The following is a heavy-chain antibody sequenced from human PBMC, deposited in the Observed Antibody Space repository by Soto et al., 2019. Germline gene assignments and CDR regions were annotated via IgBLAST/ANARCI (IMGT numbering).Heavy chain of an antibody. CDR3: ARVRQGCSANNCYFDP. Sequence: SETLSLTCTLSGGSVRAPDWWNWVRQSPDKGLGWIAEVHISGHSNYNPSLRSRVSVSIDSSKNQFYLNLNSVTAADTAIYYCARVRQGCSANNCYFDPWGQGTQVTVSS. CDR2: VHISGHS. J-gene: IGHJ5*01. CDR1: GGSVRAPDW. D-gene: IGHD1-1*01. V-gene: IGHV4-4*02.